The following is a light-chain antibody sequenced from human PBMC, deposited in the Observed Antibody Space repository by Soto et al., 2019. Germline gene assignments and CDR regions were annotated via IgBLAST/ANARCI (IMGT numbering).Light chain of an antibody. Sequence: EVVMTQSPATLSASPGERATLSCWASETVATNLAWYQQKPGQPPRLLISGASTRAAGISDRFRGSGSGTEFTLTISSLRSEDSGIYYCQQYFEWPPMTFGQGTKVEI. CDR2: GAS. CDR3: QQYFEWPPMT. CDR1: ETVATN. V-gene: IGKV3-15*01. J-gene: IGKJ1*01.